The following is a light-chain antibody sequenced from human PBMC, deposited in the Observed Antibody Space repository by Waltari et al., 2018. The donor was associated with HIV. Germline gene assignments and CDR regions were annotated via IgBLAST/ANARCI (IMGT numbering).Light chain of an antibody. CDR2: LGS. CDR1: QSLLHSHGYQY. Sequence: DVVMTQSPLSLPVTPGETASITCHSSQSLLHSHGYQYLAWYLQKPAQSPPLLIYLGSYRAYGVPDRFSGSGSGTDFTLKISRVEAEDVGVYYCMEALQTPITFGQGTRLEIK. CDR3: MEALQTPIT. V-gene: IGKV2-28*01. J-gene: IGKJ5*01.